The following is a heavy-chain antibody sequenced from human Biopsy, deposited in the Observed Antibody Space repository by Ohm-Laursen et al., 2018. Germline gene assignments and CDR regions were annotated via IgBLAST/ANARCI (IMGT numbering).Heavy chain of an antibody. Sequence: SSVKVSCKAPGGTFSKYGVNWVRQAPGQGLEWLGGNIPILGTGNYAQKFQDRVTVAADTPTSTATMELRSLRSDDTAVYYCATKLTGYFHHWGQGTLVIVSS. V-gene: IGHV1-69*06. J-gene: IGHJ1*01. CDR3: ATKLTGYFHH. CDR1: GGTFSKYG. CDR2: NIPILGTG. D-gene: IGHD3-9*01.